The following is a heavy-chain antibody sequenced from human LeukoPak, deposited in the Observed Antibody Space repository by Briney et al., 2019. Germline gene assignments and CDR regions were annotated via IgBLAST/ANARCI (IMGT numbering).Heavy chain of an antibody. Sequence: ASVKVSCKASGYTFTSYAMHWVRQAPGQRLEWMGWINAGNGNTKYSQKFQGRVTITRDTSASTAYMELSSLRSEDTAVYHCARDSGYDSNWFDPWGQGTLVTVSS. CDR3: ARDSGYDSNWFDP. CDR1: GYTFTSYA. CDR2: INAGNGNT. J-gene: IGHJ5*02. V-gene: IGHV1-3*01. D-gene: IGHD5-12*01.